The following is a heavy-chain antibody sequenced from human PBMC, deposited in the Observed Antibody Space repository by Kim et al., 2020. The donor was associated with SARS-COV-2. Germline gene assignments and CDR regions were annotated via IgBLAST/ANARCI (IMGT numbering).Heavy chain of an antibody. CDR2: ISGSGGST. CDR1: GFTFSSYA. J-gene: IGHJ4*02. CDR3: AKDGGVVLRYFDWLPPPRGEDY. D-gene: IGHD3-9*01. V-gene: IGHV3-23*01. Sequence: GGSLRLSCAASGFTFSSYAMSWVRQAPGKGLEWVSAISGSGGSTYYADSVKGRFTISRDNSKNTLYLQMNSLRAEDTAVYYCAKDGGVVLRYFDWLPPPRGEDYWGQGTLVTVSS.